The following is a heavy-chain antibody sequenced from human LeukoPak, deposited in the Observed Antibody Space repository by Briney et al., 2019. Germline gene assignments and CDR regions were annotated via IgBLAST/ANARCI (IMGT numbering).Heavy chain of an antibody. Sequence: SETLSLTCTVSGGSISSSSYYWGWIRQPPGKGLEWIGSIYYSGSTYYNPSLKSRVTISVDTSKNQFSLKLSSVTAADTAVYYCAREWRQIVVVPAAMEGDWFDPWGQGTLVTVSS. CDR3: AREWRQIVVVPAAMEGDWFDP. V-gene: IGHV4-39*07. D-gene: IGHD2-2*01. CDR1: GGSISSSSYY. CDR2: IYYSGST. J-gene: IGHJ5*02.